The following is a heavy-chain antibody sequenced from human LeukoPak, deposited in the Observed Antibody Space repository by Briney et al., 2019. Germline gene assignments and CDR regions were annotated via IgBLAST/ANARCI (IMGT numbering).Heavy chain of an antibody. Sequence: MTGGSLRLSCAASGFTVSSNYISWVRQAPGKGLEWVSSISSSSSYIYYADSVKGRFTISRDNAKNSLYLQMNSLRAEDTAVYYCARDTLVAGMIPQTIDYWGQGTLVTVSS. CDR3: ARDTLVAGMIPQTIDY. V-gene: IGHV3-21*01. J-gene: IGHJ4*02. CDR2: ISSSSSYI. D-gene: IGHD6-19*01. CDR1: GFTVSSNY.